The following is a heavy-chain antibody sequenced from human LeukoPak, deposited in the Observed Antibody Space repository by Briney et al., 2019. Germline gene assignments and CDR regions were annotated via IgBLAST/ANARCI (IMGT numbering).Heavy chain of an antibody. CDR2: IYHSGST. V-gene: IGHV4-38-2*02. CDR1: GYSISSGYY. J-gene: IGHJ4*02. Sequence: SETLSLTCAVSGYSISSGYYWGWIRQPPGKGLEWIGSIYHSGSTYYNPSLKSRVTISVDTSKNRFSLKLSSVTAADTAVYYCARDRSSSWYADYWGQGTLVTVSS. D-gene: IGHD6-13*01. CDR3: ARDRSSSWYADY.